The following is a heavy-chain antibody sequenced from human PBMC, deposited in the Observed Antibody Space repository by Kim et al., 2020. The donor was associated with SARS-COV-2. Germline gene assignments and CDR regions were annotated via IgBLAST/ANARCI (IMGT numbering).Heavy chain of an antibody. V-gene: IGHV3-30*18. CDR3: AKLDPYYYGMDV. Sequence: GSLRLSCAASGFTFSSSGIHWVRQAPGKGLEWVSFISFDGISKHYVDSVKGRFTISRDNSKNTVFLQMDSLGPEDTALYHCAKLDPYYYGMDVWGQGTTVTVSS. CDR1: GFTFSSSG. J-gene: IGHJ6*02. CDR2: ISFDGISK.